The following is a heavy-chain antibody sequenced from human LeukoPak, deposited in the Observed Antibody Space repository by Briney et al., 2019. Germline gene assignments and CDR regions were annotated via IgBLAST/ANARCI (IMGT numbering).Heavy chain of an antibody. J-gene: IGHJ5*02. D-gene: IGHD3-3*01. CDR1: GVSFSGYY. Sequence: SETLSLTCAVYGVSFSGYYWSWIRQPPGKGLEWIGEINHSGSTNYNPSLKSRVTISVDTSKNQFSLKLSSVTAADTAVYYCARGQTYYDFWSGYYEGIWFDPWGQGTLVTVSS. CDR3: ARGQTYYDFWSGYYEGIWFDP. V-gene: IGHV4-34*01. CDR2: INHSGST.